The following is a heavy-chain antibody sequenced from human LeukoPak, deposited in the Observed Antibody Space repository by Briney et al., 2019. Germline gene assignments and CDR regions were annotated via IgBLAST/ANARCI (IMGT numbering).Heavy chain of an antibody. J-gene: IGHJ3*02. V-gene: IGHV3-30-3*01. CDR3: ARGIVGDAFDI. D-gene: IGHD3-22*01. CDR2: ISYDGSNK. Sequence: GRSLRLSCAASGFTFSSYAMHWVRQAPGKGLEWVAVISYDGSNKYYADSVKGRFTISRDNSKNTLYLQMNSLRAEDTAVYYCARGIVGDAFDIWGQGTMVTVSS. CDR1: GFTFSSYA.